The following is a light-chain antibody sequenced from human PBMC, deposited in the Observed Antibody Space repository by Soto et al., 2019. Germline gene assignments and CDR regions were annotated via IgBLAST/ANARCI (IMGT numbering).Light chain of an antibody. V-gene: IGKV3-15*01. Sequence: EIVMTQSPATLSVSAGERATLSCRASQSVSSSLAWYQQKPGEDPRILLYGASSRVTGIPARFIGSGCGTKFFIPTSSLLYADFAVSYCCHHYNWPPWTFGQGTKVDIK. CDR3: CHHYNWPPWT. J-gene: IGKJ1*01. CDR2: GAS. CDR1: QSVSSS.